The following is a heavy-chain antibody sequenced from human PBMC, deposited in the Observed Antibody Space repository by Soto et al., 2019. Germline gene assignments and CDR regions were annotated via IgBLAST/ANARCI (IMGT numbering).Heavy chain of an antibody. J-gene: IGHJ5*02. CDR3: ARARCSSASCYKSTWFEP. Sequence: QVQMVQSGAEAKKPGTSVKVSCKASGYTFTNFGVTWVRQAPGQGLEWMGWISASNGNTNYAWRFQGRVTMTTDPSTATAYMELRSLRSDDTAIYYCARARCSSASCYKSTWFEPGGQGTLVTVSS. CDR1: GYTFTNFG. CDR2: ISASNGNT. D-gene: IGHD2-2*02. V-gene: IGHV1-18*01.